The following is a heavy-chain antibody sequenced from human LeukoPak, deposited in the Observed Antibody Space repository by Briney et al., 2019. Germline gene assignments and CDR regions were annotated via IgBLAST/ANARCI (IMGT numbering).Heavy chain of an antibody. J-gene: IGHJ4*02. CDR2: IKQDGSAT. Sequence: GGSLRLSCAASGFTLSNYWMAWVRQAPGRGPGWVANIKQDGSATNYVDSVKGRFTISRDNAKNSLYLQMNSLRAEDTGVYYCARDVVGALDYWGQGTLVTVSS. CDR1: GFTLSNYW. D-gene: IGHD1-26*01. CDR3: ARDVVGALDY. V-gene: IGHV3-7*01.